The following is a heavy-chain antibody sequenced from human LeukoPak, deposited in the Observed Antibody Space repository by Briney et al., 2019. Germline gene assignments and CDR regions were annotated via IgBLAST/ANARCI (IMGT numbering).Heavy chain of an antibody. CDR3: ARGVEPLAATNLAY. CDR2: LYSDGNT. Sequence: GGSLRLSCAASGFTVITNDMTWVRQAPGKGLEWVSVLYSDGNTKYADSVQGRFTISRDNSKNTLYLEMNSLSPDDTAVYYCARGVEPLAATNLAYCGQGTLVTVSS. D-gene: IGHD2-15*01. J-gene: IGHJ4*02. CDR1: GFTVITND. V-gene: IGHV3-53*01.